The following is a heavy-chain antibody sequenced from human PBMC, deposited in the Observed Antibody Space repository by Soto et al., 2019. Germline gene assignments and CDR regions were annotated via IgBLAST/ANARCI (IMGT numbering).Heavy chain of an antibody. CDR3: ARAHDYDFWSGFLFYGMDV. D-gene: IGHD3-3*01. Sequence: LRLSCAASRFTFSNYAMSWVRQAPGKGLEWVSGISSTGGSTYYADSVKGRFTISRDNSKNTLDLQMSSLRAEDTAIYYCARAHDYDFWSGFLFYGMDVWGQGTTVTVSS. CDR2: ISSTGGST. J-gene: IGHJ6*02. V-gene: IGHV3-23*01. CDR1: RFTFSNYA.